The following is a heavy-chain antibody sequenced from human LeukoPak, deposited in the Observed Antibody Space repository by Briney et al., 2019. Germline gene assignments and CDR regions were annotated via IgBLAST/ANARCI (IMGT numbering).Heavy chain of an antibody. V-gene: IGHV3-23*01. CDR2: IFGSGGSP. Sequence: GGSLRLSCEASGFTFGSHAMYWIRQAPGKGLEWVAGIFGSGGSPHYADPVKGRFTISRDNSRNTVYLQINSLRAEDTAVYYCGKTTVGYSSGQKPAWPVDYWGQGTLVTVSS. CDR1: GFTFGSHA. D-gene: IGHD5-18*01. CDR3: GKTTVGYSSGQKPAWPVDY. J-gene: IGHJ4*02.